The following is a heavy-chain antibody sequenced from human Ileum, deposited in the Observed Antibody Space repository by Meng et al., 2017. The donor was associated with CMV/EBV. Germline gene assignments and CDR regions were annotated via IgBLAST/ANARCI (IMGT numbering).Heavy chain of an antibody. D-gene: IGHD2-21*02. CDR3: LTCDWRGYCRFGF. CDR1: GYTFISYA. V-gene: IGHV1-3*01. CDR2: INGGNGET. Sequence: CKASGYTFISYAIHWVRQAPGQSLEWMGWINGGNGETKSSQKFQERVSITRDISATTAYMELSNLISEDTAVYYCLTCDWRGYCRFGFWGQGTLVTVSS. J-gene: IGHJ4*02.